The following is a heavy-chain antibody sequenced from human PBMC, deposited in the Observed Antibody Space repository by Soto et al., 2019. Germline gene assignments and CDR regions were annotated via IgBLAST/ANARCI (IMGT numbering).Heavy chain of an antibody. CDR1: GGSISSGNYY. J-gene: IGHJ4*02. D-gene: IGHD4-17*01. CDR2: ISYSGTT. V-gene: IGHV4-30-4*01. Sequence: SETLSLTCTVSGGSISSGNYYWSWIRQPPGKGLEWIGFISYSGTTHYSASLRSRVSISVDTSKNQFSLDLSSVTAADTAVYYCATMGTPVTGLYYFDYGGRGTLVTVSS. CDR3: ATMGTPVTGLYYFDY.